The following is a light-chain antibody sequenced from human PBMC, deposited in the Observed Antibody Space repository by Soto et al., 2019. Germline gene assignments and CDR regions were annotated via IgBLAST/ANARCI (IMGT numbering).Light chain of an antibody. CDR1: QDIRYD. CDR3: QQLNSYPRT. CDR2: AAS. Sequence: DIQMTQSPSSLSASIGDRFTITCRASQDIRYDLAWYQQKPGKAPKRLIYAASSLQSGVPSGFSGSGSGTEFTLTISSLQPEDFATYYCQQLNSYPRTFGQGTKVDI. V-gene: IGKV1-17*01. J-gene: IGKJ1*01.